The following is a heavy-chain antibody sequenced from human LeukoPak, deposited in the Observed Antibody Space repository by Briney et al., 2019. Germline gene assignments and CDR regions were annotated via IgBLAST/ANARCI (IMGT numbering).Heavy chain of an antibody. J-gene: IGHJ4*02. CDR1: GFMFSTNQ. V-gene: IGHV3-21*01. CDR3: ASKDPYDSRAYLLDY. D-gene: IGHD3-22*01. Sequence: GGSLRLSCAASGFMFSTNQMNWVRQAPGKGLEWVASISTSSNYRYYADSVQGRFTISRDNAEKSLYLQMDSLRAEDKAVYYCASKDPYDSRAYLLDYWGQGTLVTVSS. CDR2: ISTSSNYR.